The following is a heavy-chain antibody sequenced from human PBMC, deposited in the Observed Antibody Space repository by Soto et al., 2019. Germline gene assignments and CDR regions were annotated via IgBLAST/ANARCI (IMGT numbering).Heavy chain of an antibody. CDR2: IKVDNGDT. V-gene: IGHV1-18*01. Sequence: QFHLVQSGGEVKKPGASVKVSCKASGYTLKNYGIGWVRQAPGLGPEWVGWIKVDNGDTKYAEKLQGRVTLTTDTSTSTAYMELRNLRSDDTAFYYCARSRYYFDYWGQGTLVTVSS. CDR3: ARSRYYFDY. J-gene: IGHJ4*02. CDR1: GYTLKNYG.